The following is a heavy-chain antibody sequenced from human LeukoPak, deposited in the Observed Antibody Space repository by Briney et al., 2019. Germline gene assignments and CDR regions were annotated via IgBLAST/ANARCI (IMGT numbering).Heavy chain of an antibody. CDR3: AGEARATPDF. D-gene: IGHD1-26*01. J-gene: IGHJ4*02. CDR1: GFRFSGHY. V-gene: IGHV3-11*01. CDR2: ITNSGDFV. Sequence: GGSLRLSGAASGFRFSGHYMSWIRQAPGKGLEWISYITNSGDFVNYADSVKGRFTISRDNAKNSLYLQMNSLRAEDTAVYYCAGEARATPDFWGQGTVVTVSS.